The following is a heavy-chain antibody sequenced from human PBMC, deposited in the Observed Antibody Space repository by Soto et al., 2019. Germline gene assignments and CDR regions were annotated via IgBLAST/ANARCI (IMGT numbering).Heavy chain of an antibody. CDR1: GGSISNYF. D-gene: IGHD6-6*01. CDR3: ARGKYSSSYWYFDL. J-gene: IGHJ2*01. Sequence: QVQLQESGPGLVKPSETLSLTCTVSGGSISNYFWSWNRQPPGKGLEWIGYIYYSGSTTYNPSLKSRVTISLDTSKIQFSLKLSSVTAAETAVYYCARGKYSSSYWYFDLWGRGTLVTVSS. V-gene: IGHV4-59*01. CDR2: IYYSGST.